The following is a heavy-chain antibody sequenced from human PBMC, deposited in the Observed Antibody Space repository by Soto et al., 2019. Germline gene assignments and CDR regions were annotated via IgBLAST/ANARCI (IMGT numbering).Heavy chain of an antibody. Sequence: QVQLQQWGAGLLKPSETLSLTCAVYGGFVSSGSYYWSWLRQPPGKGLEWIGEMSHSCGTHFNPSVKRQVTISVDTSKNQFSLKMRSVTAADTALYYCARVERGTATTVVDAFDIWGPGTLVTVSS. CDR3: ARVERGTATTVVDAFDI. J-gene: IGHJ3*02. D-gene: IGHD1-1*01. CDR1: GGFVSSGSYY. V-gene: IGHV4-34*01. CDR2: MSHSCGT.